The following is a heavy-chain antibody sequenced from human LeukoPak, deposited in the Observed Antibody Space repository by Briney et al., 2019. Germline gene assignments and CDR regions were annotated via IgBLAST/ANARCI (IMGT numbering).Heavy chain of an antibody. V-gene: IGHV4-34*01. CDR1: GGSFSGYY. Sequence: PSETLSLTCAVYGGSFSGYYWSWIRQPPGKGLEWIGEISHSGSTNYNPSLKSRVTISVDTSKNQFSLKLSSVTAADTAVYYCARAYYSSSGDPWGQGTLVTASS. D-gene: IGHD6-6*01. J-gene: IGHJ5*02. CDR2: ISHSGST. CDR3: ARAYYSSSGDP.